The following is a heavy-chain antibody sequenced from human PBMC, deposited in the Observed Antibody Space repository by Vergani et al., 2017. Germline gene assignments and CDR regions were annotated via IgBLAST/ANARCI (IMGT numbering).Heavy chain of an antibody. D-gene: IGHD6-25*01. J-gene: IGHJ6*03. CDR3: ARVDTQVPATSHFYYMDV. CDR2: IFYSGTT. CDR1: GGSISSGEHC. V-gene: IGHV4-31*11. Sequence: QVQLQESGPGVVKPSQTLSLTCAVSGGSISSGEHCWTWIRQRPGKGLEWIGYIFYSGTTYDNPSLRSRLTISVDTSQNQLSLKLRSVTAADTAVYYCARVDTQVPATSHFYYMDVWGKGTTVVVSS.